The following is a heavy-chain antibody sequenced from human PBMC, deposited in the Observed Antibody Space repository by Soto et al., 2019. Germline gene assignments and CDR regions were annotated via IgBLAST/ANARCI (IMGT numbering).Heavy chain of an antibody. CDR3: ARDLGSSWYVLGWFDP. J-gene: IGHJ5*02. CDR1: GYTFTSYA. D-gene: IGHD6-13*01. CDR2: INAGNGNT. Sequence: ASVKVSCKASGYTFTSYAMHWVRQAPGQRLEWMGWINAGNGNTKYSQKFQGRVTITRDTSASTAYMELSSLRSEDTAVYYCARDLGSSWYVLGWFDPWGQGTLVTVSS. V-gene: IGHV1-3*01.